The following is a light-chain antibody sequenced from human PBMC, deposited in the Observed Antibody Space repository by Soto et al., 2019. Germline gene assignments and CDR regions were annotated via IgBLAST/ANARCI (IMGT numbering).Light chain of an antibody. CDR3: QHYNSYPLT. J-gene: IGKJ4*01. CDR1: QTISSW. Sequence: DIPMSQSPSTLSASVGDRDTITCRASQTISSWLAWYQQKPGKAPNLLIYKASSLKSGVPSRFSGSGSGTEFTLTIRSLQPDDFATYYCQHYNSYPLTFGGGTKVEI. CDR2: KAS. V-gene: IGKV1-5*03.